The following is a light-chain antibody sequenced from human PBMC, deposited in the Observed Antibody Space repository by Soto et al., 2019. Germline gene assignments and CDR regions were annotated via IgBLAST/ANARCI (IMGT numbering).Light chain of an antibody. Sequence: DIQMTQSPSSLSASVGDRVTITCRASQSISSYLNWYQQIPGKAPKLLIYAASSLQSGVPSRFSGSGSGTDFTLTISSLQPEDFATYYCQQSYSTLALTFGGGTKVDIK. CDR3: QQSYSTLALT. CDR2: AAS. V-gene: IGKV1-39*01. J-gene: IGKJ4*01. CDR1: QSISSY.